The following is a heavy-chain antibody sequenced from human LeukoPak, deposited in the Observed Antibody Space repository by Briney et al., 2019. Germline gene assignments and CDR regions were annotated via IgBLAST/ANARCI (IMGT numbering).Heavy chain of an antibody. CDR3: ARRGARLDP. V-gene: IGHV4-34*01. CDR1: GGSFSGYY. Sequence: PSETLSLTCAVYGGSFSGYYWSWIRQPPGKGLEWIGEINHSGSTNYNPSLKSRVTISVDTSKNQFSLKLSSATAADTAVYYCARRGARLDPWGQGTLVTVSS. J-gene: IGHJ5*02. CDR2: INHSGST.